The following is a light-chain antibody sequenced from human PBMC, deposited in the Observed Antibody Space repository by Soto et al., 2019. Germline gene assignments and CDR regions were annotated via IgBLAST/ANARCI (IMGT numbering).Light chain of an antibody. V-gene: IGLV2-23*02. CDR1: SSDVGGYNL. CDR3: CSYAGTSTHTV. CDR2: EVS. Sequence: QSALTQPASVSGSPGQSITISCTGTSSDVGGYNLVSWYQQHPGKAPKLMISEVSKRPSGISDRFSGSKSGSTASLTISGLQAEDEADYYCCSYAGTSTHTVFGGVTKLTVL. J-gene: IGLJ7*01.